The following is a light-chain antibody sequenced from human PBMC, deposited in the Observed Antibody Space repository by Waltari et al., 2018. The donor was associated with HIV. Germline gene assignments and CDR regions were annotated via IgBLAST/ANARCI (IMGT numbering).Light chain of an antibody. J-gene: IGLJ2*01. CDR2: NVT. Sequence: QSALTQPASVSGSPGQSITISCSGTSSDVGGYNYVAWYQQHPGKAPKLVIYNVTKRPSGGSDRCSGSKSGNTASLTISGLQAEDEADYFCSSFTTSTTLLFGGGTKLTVL. V-gene: IGLV2-14*01. CDR3: SSFTTSTTLL. CDR1: SSDVGGYNY.